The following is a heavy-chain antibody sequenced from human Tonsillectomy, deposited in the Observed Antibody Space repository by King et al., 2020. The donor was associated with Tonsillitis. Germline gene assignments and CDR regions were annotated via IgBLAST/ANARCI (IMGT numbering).Heavy chain of an antibody. CDR1: GGTFSNYV. CDR2: IIPIFVTP. J-gene: IGHJ4*02. D-gene: IGHD6-6*01. Sequence: QLVQSGAEVKKTGSSVKGSCEASGGTFSNYVFNWVRQAPGQGLEWMVGIIPIFVTPNYAQKFQGRVTITADKSTRPAYMELSSLRSEDTAVYYCARDNGLGVPYYFDYWGQGTLVTVSS. V-gene: IGHV1-69*06. CDR3: ARDNGLGVPYYFDY.